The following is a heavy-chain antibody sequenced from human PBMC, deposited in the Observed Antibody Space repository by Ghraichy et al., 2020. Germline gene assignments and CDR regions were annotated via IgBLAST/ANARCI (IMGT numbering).Heavy chain of an antibody. D-gene: IGHD5/OR15-5a*01. Sequence: SETLSLTCTVSGGSISSSSYYWGWIRQPPGKGLEWIGSIYYSGSTYYNPSLKSRVTISVDTSKNQFSLKLSSVTAADTAVYYCAGDQFLRPWDYWGQGTLVTVSS. V-gene: IGHV4-39*01. J-gene: IGHJ4*02. CDR2: IYYSGST. CDR1: GGSISSSSYY. CDR3: AGDQFLRPWDY.